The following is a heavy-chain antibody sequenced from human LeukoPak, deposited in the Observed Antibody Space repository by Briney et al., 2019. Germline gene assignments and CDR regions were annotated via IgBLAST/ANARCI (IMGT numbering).Heavy chain of an antibody. Sequence: SETLSLTCAVYGGSFSGYYWSWIRQPAGKGLEWIGRIYTSGSTNYNPSLKSRVTMSVDTSKNQFSLKLSSVTAADTAVYYCARGPMGYDFWSGRYYFDYWGQGTLVTVSS. V-gene: IGHV4-59*10. D-gene: IGHD3-3*01. CDR1: GGSFSGYY. J-gene: IGHJ4*02. CDR3: ARGPMGYDFWSGRYYFDY. CDR2: IYTSGST.